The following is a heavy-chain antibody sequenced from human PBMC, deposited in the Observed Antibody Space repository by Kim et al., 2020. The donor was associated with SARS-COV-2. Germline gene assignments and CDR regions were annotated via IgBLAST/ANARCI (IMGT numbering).Heavy chain of an antibody. Sequence: GGSLRLSCAASGFTFSSYWMHWVRQAPGKGLVWVSRINGDGSSTNYADSVKGRFSISRDNAKNTLYLQMNSLRAEDTAVYYCARGVKVSGSQFDYWGQGTLVTFSS. J-gene: IGHJ4*02. CDR3: ARGVKVSGSQFDY. CDR1: GFTFSSYW. D-gene: IGHD1-26*01. CDR2: INGDGSST. V-gene: IGHV3-74*01.